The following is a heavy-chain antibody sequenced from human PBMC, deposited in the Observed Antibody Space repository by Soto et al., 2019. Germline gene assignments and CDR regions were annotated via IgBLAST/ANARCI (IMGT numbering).Heavy chain of an antibody. J-gene: IGHJ4*02. Sequence: EVQILDSGGGLVQPGGSLRLSCAASGFTFSTYSMSWVRQAPGKGLEWVSSISGSGGNTYYADSVKGRFTISRDNSKTTLYLQMNSLRAEDTAVYYCAKYQEVVAAVSHLDYWGQGTLVTVSS. V-gene: IGHV3-23*01. D-gene: IGHD2-15*01. CDR3: AKYQEVVAAVSHLDY. CDR1: GFTFSTYS. CDR2: ISGSGGNT.